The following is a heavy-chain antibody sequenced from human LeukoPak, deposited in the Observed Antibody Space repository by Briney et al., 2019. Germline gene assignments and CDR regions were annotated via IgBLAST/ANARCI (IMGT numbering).Heavy chain of an antibody. Sequence: PGGSLRLSCAASGFTFSSYGMNWVRQAPGKGLEWVSSISSSSSYIYYADSVKGRFTISRDNAKNSLYLQMNSLRAEDTAVYYCARDSKGATRPFDYWGQGTLVTVSS. V-gene: IGHV3-21*01. D-gene: IGHD1-26*01. CDR3: ARDSKGATRPFDY. CDR2: ISSSSSYI. J-gene: IGHJ4*02. CDR1: GFTFSSYG.